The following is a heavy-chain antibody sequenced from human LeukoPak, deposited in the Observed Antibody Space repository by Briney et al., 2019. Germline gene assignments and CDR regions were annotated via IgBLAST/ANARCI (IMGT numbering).Heavy chain of an antibody. CDR2: ISGSGGST. CDR3: AKGPGIAVAGGAFDI. D-gene: IGHD6-19*01. CDR1: GFTFSSYG. Sequence: GGSLRLSCAASGFTFSSYGMSWVRQAPGKGLGWVSAISGSGGSTYYADSVKGRFTISRDNSKNTLYLQMNSLRAEDTAVYYCAKGPGIAVAGGAFDIWGQGTMVTVSS. V-gene: IGHV3-23*01. J-gene: IGHJ3*02.